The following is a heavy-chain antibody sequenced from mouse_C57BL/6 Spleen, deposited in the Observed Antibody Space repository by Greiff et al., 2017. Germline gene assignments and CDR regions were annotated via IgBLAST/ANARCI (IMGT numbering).Heavy chain of an antibody. D-gene: IGHD2-3*01. J-gene: IGHJ3*01. V-gene: IGHV1-4*01. CDR3: ARNDGCYPFAY. CDR2: INPSSGYT. Sequence: QVQLQQSGAELARPGASVKMSCKASGYTFTSYTMHWVKQRPGQGLEWIGYINPSSGYTKYNQKFKDKATLTADKSSSTAYMQLSSLTSEYSAVYYCARNDGCYPFAYWGQGTLVTVSA. CDR1: GYTFTSYT.